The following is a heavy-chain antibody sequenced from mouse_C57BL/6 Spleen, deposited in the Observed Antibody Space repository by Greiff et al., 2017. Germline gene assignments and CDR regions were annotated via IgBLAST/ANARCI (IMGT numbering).Heavy chain of an antibody. J-gene: IGHJ4*01. Sequence: QVQLQQPGAELVRPGSSVQLSCKASGYTFTSYWLHWVKQRPIQGLEWIGNIDPSDSETHYNQKFKDKDTLTVDKSSSTAYMQLSSLTSEDSAVYYGARSLGLYYARDYWGQGTSVTVSS. D-gene: IGHD4-1*01. CDR3: ARSLGLYYARDY. CDR2: IDPSDSET. V-gene: IGHV1-52*01. CDR1: GYTFTSYW.